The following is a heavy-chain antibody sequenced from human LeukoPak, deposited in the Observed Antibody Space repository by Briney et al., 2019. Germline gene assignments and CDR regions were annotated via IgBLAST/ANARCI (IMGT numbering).Heavy chain of an antibody. CDR1: LDSTTSNF. CDR3: AKVGVGAQRLDY. Sequence: SETLSLTCTVSLDSTTSNFWSWVRQPPGKGLEWIGEIHRSGSPNYNPSLQSRVTISIDRSRNQIVLELSSVTAADTAVYYCAKVGVGAQRLDYWGQGTLVTVSS. V-gene: IGHV4-4*02. D-gene: IGHD1-26*01. CDR2: IHRSGSP. J-gene: IGHJ4*02.